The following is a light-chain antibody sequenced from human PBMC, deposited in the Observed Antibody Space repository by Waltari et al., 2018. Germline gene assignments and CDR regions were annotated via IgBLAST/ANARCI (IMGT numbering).Light chain of an antibody. CDR2: WAS. V-gene: IGKV4-1*01. CDR1: QSILYSSSNKNN. CDR3: QQYYTTPRT. Sequence: DIVMTQSPDTLAVSLGEMSTMNCKSSQSILYSSSNKNNLTWFQHKPGQPPKMLIYWASTRKPGVPDRFIGSGSGTDFTLTISSLQTEDVAVYYCQQYYTTPRTFGQGTKVEIK. J-gene: IGKJ1*01.